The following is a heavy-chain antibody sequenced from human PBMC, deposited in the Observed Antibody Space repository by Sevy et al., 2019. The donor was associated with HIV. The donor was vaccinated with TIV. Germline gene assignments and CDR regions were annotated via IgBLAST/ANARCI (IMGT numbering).Heavy chain of an antibody. CDR1: GGSISDYY. D-gene: IGHD2-15*01. Sequence: SETLSLTCTVSGGSISDYYWTWIRQPAGKGLEWLGRIYISGSTEYNPSLKSRVSMSLDTSKNTFSLNLTSMTAADTAVYYCARGPQSCNSVSCYSALSWGQGILVTVSS. J-gene: IGHJ4*02. CDR2: IYISGST. V-gene: IGHV4-4*07. CDR3: ARGPQSCNSVSCYSALS.